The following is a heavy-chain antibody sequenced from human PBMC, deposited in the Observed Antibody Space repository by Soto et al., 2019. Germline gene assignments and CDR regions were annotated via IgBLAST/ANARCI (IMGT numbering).Heavy chain of an antibody. V-gene: IGHV3-30*03. CDR1: GFTFSSYG. D-gene: IGHD3-10*01. CDR3: APWFGAFDY. J-gene: IGHJ4*02. CDR2: ISYDGSNK. Sequence: GGSLRLSCAASGFTFSSYGMHWVRQAPGKGLEWVAVISYDGSNKYYADSVKGRFTISRDNSKNTLYLQMNSLRAEDTAVYYCAPWFGAFDYWGKGTLVTVYS.